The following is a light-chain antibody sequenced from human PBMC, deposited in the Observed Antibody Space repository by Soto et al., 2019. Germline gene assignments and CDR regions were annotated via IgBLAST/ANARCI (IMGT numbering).Light chain of an antibody. J-gene: IGKJ5*01. CDR3: QQRSNWPPVIT. V-gene: IGKV3-11*01. Sequence: EIVLTQSPATLSLSPGERVTLSCRASQSFSSYLAWYQQKPSQAPRLLIYDASKRATGIPARFSGRGSGTEFTLTISSLEPEDFAVYYCQQRSNWPPVITFGQGTRLEIK. CDR1: QSFSSY. CDR2: DAS.